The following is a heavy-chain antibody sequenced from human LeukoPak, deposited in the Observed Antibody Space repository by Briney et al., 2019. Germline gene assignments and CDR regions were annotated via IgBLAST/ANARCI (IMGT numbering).Heavy chain of an antibody. D-gene: IGHD4-17*01. V-gene: IGHV1-2*04. J-gene: IGHJ4*02. CDR3: ARVGGSYGDFTFDY. Sequence: ASVKVSCTAFGYTFTGYYMHWVRQAPGQGLEWMGWINPNSGGTNYAQKFQGWVTMTRDTSISTAYMELSRLRSDDTAVYYCARVGGSYGDFTFDYWGQGTLVTVSS. CDR2: INPNSGGT. CDR1: GYTFTGYY.